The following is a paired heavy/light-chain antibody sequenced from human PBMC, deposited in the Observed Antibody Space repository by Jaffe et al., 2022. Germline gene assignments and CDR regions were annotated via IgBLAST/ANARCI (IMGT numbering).Heavy chain of an antibody. CDR3: AKVGEFIWGSIFGGYFDY. J-gene: IGHJ4*02. V-gene: IGHV3-9*01. CDR1: GFTFDDYA. CDR2: ISWNSGSI. D-gene: IGHD3-16*01. Sequence: EVQLVESGGGLVQPGRSLRLSCAASGFTFDDYAMHWVRQAPGKGLEWVSGISWNSGSIGYADSVKGRFTISRDNAKNSLYLQMNSLRAEDTALYYCAKVGEFIWGSIFGGYFDYWGQGTLVTVSS.
Light chain of an antibody. V-gene: IGLV6-57*02. CDR2: EDN. CDR3: QSYDSVHWV. CDR1: SGSIASNY. Sequence: NFMLTQPHSVSESPGKTVTISCTGSSGSIASNYVQWYQQRPGSAPTTVIYEDNQRPSGVPDRFSGSIDSSSNSASLTISGLKTEDEADYYCQSYDSVHWVFGGGTKLTVL. J-gene: IGLJ3*02.